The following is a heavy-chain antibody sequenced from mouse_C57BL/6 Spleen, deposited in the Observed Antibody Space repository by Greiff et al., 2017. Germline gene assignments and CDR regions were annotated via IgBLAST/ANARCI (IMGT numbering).Heavy chain of an antibody. CDR2: IRSKSNNYAT. V-gene: IGHV10-1*01. CDR3: VREMIGGNYLDY. D-gene: IGHD1-1*02. J-gene: IGHJ2*01. Sequence: EVNLVESGGGLVQPKGSLKLSCAASGFSFNTYAMNWVRQAPGKGLEWVARIRSKSNNYATYYADSVKDRFTISRDDSESMLYLQMNNLKTEDTAMYYCVREMIGGNYLDYWGQGTTLTVSS. CDR1: GFSFNTYA.